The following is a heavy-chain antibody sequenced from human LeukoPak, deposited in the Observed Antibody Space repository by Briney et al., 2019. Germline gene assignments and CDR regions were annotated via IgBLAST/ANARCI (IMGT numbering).Heavy chain of an antibody. Sequence: PGGSLRLSCAASGFTFSNAWMSWVRQAPGKGLEWVGRIKSKTDGGTTDYAAPVKGRFTISRNDSKNTLYLQMNSLKTEDTAVYYCTARTIFGVVIIDYWGQGTLVTVSS. D-gene: IGHD3-3*01. CDR2: IKSKTDGGTT. CDR1: GFTFSNAW. J-gene: IGHJ4*02. CDR3: TARTIFGVVIIDY. V-gene: IGHV3-15*01.